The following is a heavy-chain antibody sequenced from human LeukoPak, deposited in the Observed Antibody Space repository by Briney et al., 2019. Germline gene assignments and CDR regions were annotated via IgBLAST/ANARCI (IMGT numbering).Heavy chain of an antibody. CDR1: GFTFSSYG. J-gene: IGHJ5*02. Sequence: GGSLRLSCAASGFTFSSYGMHWVRQAPGKGLEWVAVISYDGSNKYYADSVKGRFTISRDNSKNTLYLQMNSLRAEDTAVYYCAKLGVGYYGSADGWFDPWGQGTLVTVSS. D-gene: IGHD3-10*01. CDR3: AKLGVGYYGSADGWFDP. V-gene: IGHV3-30*18. CDR2: ISYDGSNK.